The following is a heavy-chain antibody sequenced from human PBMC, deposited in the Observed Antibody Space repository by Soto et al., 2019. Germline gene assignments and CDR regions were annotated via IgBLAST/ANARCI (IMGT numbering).Heavy chain of an antibody. J-gene: IGHJ4*02. V-gene: IGHV3-74*01. CDR1: GFTFSNYW. CDR3: LRGTTGYGNFAS. Sequence: GGSLRLSCVTSGFTFSNYWMHWGRQAPGKGLVWVSRIYRGETYYADSVQGRFTVSRDNAKNTLYLQMTTLGAEDTAIYYCLRGTTGYGNFASWGPGTLLTLSS. CDR2: IYRGET. D-gene: IGHD5-12*01.